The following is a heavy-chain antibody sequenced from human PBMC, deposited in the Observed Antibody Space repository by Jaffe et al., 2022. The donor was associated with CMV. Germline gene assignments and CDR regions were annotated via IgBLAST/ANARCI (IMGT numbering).Heavy chain of an antibody. Sequence: QVQLQESGPGLVKPSQTLSLTCTVSGGSISSGGYYWSWIRQHPGKGLEWIGYIYYSGSTYYNPSLKSRVTISVDTSKNQFSLKLSSVTAADTAVYYCARDPRDTYYYYGMDVWGQGTTVTVSS. J-gene: IGHJ6*02. CDR2: IYYSGST. CDR3: ARDPRDTYYYYGMDV. CDR1: GGSISSGGYY. V-gene: IGHV4-31*03.